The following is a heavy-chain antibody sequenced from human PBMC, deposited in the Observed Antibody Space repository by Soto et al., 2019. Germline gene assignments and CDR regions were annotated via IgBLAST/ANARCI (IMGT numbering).Heavy chain of an antibody. Sequence: ASVKVSCKASGGTFSSYAISWVRQAPGQGLEWMGGIIPIFGTANYAQKFQGRVTITADESTSTAYMELSSLRSEDTAVYYCASPRPIAARYTSLGYWGQGTLVTVSS. CDR3: ASPRPIAARYTSLGY. V-gene: IGHV1-69*13. CDR2: IIPIFGTA. D-gene: IGHD6-6*01. CDR1: GGTFSSYA. J-gene: IGHJ4*02.